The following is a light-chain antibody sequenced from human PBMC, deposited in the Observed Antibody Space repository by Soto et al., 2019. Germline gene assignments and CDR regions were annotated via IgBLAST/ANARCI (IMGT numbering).Light chain of an antibody. CDR1: ESISSW. CDR3: QQYKSYSWT. J-gene: IGKJ1*01. V-gene: IGKV1-5*03. Sequence: DIQMTQSPSTLSASVGDRVALTCRASESISSWLAWYQQKPGKAPKLLIYKASSLESGVPSRFSGSGSGTEFTLTISSLQPDDFATYYCQQYKSYSWTFGQGTKVAIK. CDR2: KAS.